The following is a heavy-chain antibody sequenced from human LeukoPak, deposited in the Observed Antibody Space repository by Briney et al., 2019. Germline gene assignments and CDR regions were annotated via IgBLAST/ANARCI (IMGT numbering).Heavy chain of an antibody. D-gene: IGHD2-2*01. V-gene: IGHV1-2*02. CDR3: ARVTKDIVVVPAATPPYYFDY. J-gene: IGHJ4*02. CDR1: GYTFTGYY. CDR2: INPNSGGT. Sequence: ASVKVSCKASGYTFTGYYMHWVRQAPGQGLEWMERINPNSGGTNYAQKFQGRVTMTRDTSISTAYMELSRLRSDDTAVYYCARVTKDIVVVPAATPPYYFDYWGQGTLVTVSS.